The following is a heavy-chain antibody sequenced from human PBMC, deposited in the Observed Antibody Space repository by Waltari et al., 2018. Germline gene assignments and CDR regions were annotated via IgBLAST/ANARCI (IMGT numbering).Heavy chain of an antibody. J-gene: IGHJ4*02. CDR1: GFTFSSYA. V-gene: IGHV3-23*03. CDR2: IYSGGST. CDR3: AKDRDYYDSSGCDY. Sequence: EMQLLESGGGLVQPGGSLRLSCAASGFTFSSYAMSWVRQAPGKGLEWVSVIYSGGSTYYADSVKGRFTISRDNSKNTLYLQMNSLRAEDTAVYYCAKDRDYYDSSGCDYWGQGTLVTVSS. D-gene: IGHD3-22*01.